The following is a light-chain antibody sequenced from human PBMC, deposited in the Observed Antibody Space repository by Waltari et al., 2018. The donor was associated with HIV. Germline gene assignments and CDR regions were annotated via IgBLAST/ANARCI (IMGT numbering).Light chain of an antibody. J-gene: IGLJ3*02. V-gene: IGLV1-40*01. CDR1: SSHIGAGYD. CDR2: GNT. CDR3: QSYDSSLNGWV. Sequence: QSVLTQPPSVSGAPGRKVIISCTGRSSHIGAGYDVQWYQQCPGTAPKVLIYGNTNRPSGVPDRFSGSKSGNSASLAITGLQADDEADYYCQSYDSSLNGWVFGGGTKLTV.